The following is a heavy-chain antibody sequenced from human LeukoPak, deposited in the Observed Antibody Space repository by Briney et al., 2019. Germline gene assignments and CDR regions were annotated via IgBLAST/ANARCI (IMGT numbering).Heavy chain of an antibody. CDR3: ARDSYDSSGYFYYGMDV. Sequence: PSETLSLTCTVSGGSISSYYWSWIRPPPGKGLEWIGYIYYSGSTNYNPSLKSRVTISVDTSKNQFSLKLSSVTAADTAVYYCARDSYDSSGYFYYGMDVWGQGTTVTVSS. V-gene: IGHV4-59*01. CDR1: GGSISSYY. D-gene: IGHD3-22*01. J-gene: IGHJ6*02. CDR2: IYYSGST.